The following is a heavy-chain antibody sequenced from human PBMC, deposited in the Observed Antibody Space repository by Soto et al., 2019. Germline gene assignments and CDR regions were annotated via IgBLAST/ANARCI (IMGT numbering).Heavy chain of an antibody. V-gene: IGHV3-23*01. D-gene: IGHD3-10*01. J-gene: IGHJ4*02. CDR2: ISGGGETT. CDR3: AFNSGSGSYYFDY. CDR1: GFTFSSYA. Sequence: EVQLLESGGGLVQPGGSLRLSCAASGFTFSSYAMWWVRQAPGKGLECVSAISGGGETTYYADSVKGRFTISRDNSKSTLYLKMNSLRAEDTAVYYCAFNSGSGSYYFDYWGQGTLVTVSS.